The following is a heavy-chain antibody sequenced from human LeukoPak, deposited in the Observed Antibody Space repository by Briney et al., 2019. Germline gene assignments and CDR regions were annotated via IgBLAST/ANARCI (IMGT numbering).Heavy chain of an antibody. CDR3: ARVGSLGIANY. V-gene: IGHV4-39*07. J-gene: IGHJ4*02. Sequence: SETLSLTCTVSGGSISSSYYYWGWIRQPPGKGLEWIGEINHSGSTNYNPSLKSRVTISVDTSKNQFSLKLSSVTAADAAVYYCARVGSLGIANYWGQGTLVTVSS. CDR1: GGSISSSYYY. D-gene: IGHD6-13*01. CDR2: INHSGST.